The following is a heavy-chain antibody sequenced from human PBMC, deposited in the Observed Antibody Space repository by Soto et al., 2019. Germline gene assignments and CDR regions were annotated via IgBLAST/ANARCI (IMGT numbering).Heavy chain of an antibody. CDR1: GCIFSDYW. Sequence: TGGSLRLSCASSGCIFSDYWISSVRQAPGKGLEWVANIKQDGSNTYSVASVKGRFTIPRDNAKNSLYLQMDSLRAEDTAVYYCARENWDRIDDFWSGYNVYWGQGILVTVSS. V-gene: IGHV3-7*01. CDR2: IKQDGSNT. D-gene: IGHD3-3*01. J-gene: IGHJ4*02. CDR3: ARENWDRIDDFWSGYNVY.